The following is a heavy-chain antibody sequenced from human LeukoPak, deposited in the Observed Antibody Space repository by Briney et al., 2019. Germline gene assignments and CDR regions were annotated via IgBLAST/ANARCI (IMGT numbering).Heavy chain of an antibody. CDR3: TRQWATAGAGPLDFDY. D-gene: IGHD6-13*01. Sequence: GGSLRLSCAASGFTFSGSAMHWVRQASVKGLEWVGRIRSKANNYATAYAASVKGRFIISRDDSKNTAYLQMNSLKTEDTAVYYCTRQWATAGAGPLDFDYWGQGTLITVYS. CDR1: GFTFSGSA. J-gene: IGHJ4*02. V-gene: IGHV3-73*01. CDR2: IRSKANNYAT.